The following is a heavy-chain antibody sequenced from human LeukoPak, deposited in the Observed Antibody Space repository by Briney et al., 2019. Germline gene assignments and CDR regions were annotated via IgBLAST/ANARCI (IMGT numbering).Heavy chain of an antibody. V-gene: IGHV4-59*12. J-gene: IGHJ5*02. Sequence: PSETLSLTCTVSGGSISSYYWSWIRQPPGKGLEWIGYIYYSGNTNYNPSLKSRVTISVDTSKNQFSLKLSSVTAADTAVYYCARGRDGSVRGDFDPWGQGTLVTVSS. D-gene: IGHD3-10*01. CDR3: ARGRDGSVRGDFDP. CDR1: GGSISSYY. CDR2: IYYSGNT.